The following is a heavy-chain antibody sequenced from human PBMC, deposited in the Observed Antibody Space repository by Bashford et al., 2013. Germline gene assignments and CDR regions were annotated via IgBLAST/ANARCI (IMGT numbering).Heavy chain of an antibody. J-gene: IGHJ4*02. CDR3: TRLPAAGTTIY. CDR2: IRSKANSYAT. D-gene: IGHD6-13*01. V-gene: IGHV3-73*01. Sequence: WVRQMPGKGLEWVGRIRSKANSYATAYAASVKGRFTISRDDSKNTAYLQMNSLKTEDTAVYYCTRLPAAGTTIYWGQGTLVTVSS.